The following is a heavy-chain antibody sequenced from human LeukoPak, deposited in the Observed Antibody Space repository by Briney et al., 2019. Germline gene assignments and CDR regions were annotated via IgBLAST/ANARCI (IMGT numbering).Heavy chain of an antibody. Sequence: SETLSLTCAVYGGSFSGYYWSWIRQPPGKGLEWIGEINHSGSTNYNPSLKSRVTISVDTSKNQFSLKLSSVTAADTAVYYCARDPSSSATSDFWGQGTLVTVSS. CDR1: GGSFSGYY. CDR2: INHSGST. J-gene: IGHJ4*02. CDR3: ARDPSSSATSDF. V-gene: IGHV4-34*01. D-gene: IGHD6-6*01.